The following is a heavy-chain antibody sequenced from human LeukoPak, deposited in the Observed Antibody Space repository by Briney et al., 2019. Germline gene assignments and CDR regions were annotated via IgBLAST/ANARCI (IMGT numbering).Heavy chain of an antibody. V-gene: IGHV4-38-2*02. CDR2: IHHSGIT. CDR1: NYSITNNYY. D-gene: IGHD6-19*01. J-gene: IGHJ5*01. Sequence: PSETLSLTCTVSNYSITNNYYWGWIRQPPGKGLEWIGSIHHSGITYYTPSLESRVTISLDTSKNHFSLRLYSATAADTAVYYCVRESRGWYDDSWGQGTLVTVSS. CDR3: VRESRGWYDDS.